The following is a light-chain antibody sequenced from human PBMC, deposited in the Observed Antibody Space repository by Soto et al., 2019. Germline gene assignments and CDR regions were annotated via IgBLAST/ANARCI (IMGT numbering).Light chain of an antibody. J-gene: IGKJ2*01. CDR3: QQYGISTMYT. CDR1: QSVSSSF. Sequence: EIVLTQSPGTLSLSPGERATLSCRASQSVSSSFLAWYQQKPGQGPRLLIYGASNRATGVPDRFSGSGSGTDFTLTISRLEPEDFAVYYCQQYGISTMYTFGPGTKLEIK. V-gene: IGKV3-20*01. CDR2: GAS.